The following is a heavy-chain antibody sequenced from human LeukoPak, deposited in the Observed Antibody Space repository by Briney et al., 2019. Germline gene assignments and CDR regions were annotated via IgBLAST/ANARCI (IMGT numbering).Heavy chain of an antibody. CDR3: ARDRGLGYCSSTSCRTIDY. D-gene: IGHD2-2*01. CDR1: GFTFSSYS. V-gene: IGHV3-21*01. J-gene: IGHJ4*02. CDR2: ISSSSSSYI. Sequence: NPGGSLRLSCAASGFTFSSYSMNWVRQAPGKGLEWVSSISSSSSSYIYYADSVKGRFTISRDNAKNSLYLQMNSLRAEDTAVYYCARDRGLGYCSSTSCRTIDYWGQGTLVTVSS.